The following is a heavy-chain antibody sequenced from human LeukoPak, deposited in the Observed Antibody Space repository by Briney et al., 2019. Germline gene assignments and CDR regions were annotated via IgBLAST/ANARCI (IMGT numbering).Heavy chain of an antibody. CDR1: GFTFSDHA. J-gene: IGHJ4*02. D-gene: IGHD5-24*01. V-gene: IGHV3-23*01. Sequence: GGSLRLSCAASGFTFSDHAMSWVRQAPAKGLEWVSSINGNGGGSYYIDSVKGRFTVSRDNSENALYLQMNSLRAEDTAVYYCAKDAEVEMATTLDYWGQGTLVTVSS. CDR3: AKDAEVEMATTLDY. CDR2: INGNGGGS.